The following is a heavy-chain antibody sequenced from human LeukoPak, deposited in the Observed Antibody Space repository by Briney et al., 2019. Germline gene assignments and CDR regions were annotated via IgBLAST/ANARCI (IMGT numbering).Heavy chain of an antibody. Sequence: PGGSLRLSCAASGFSFSSYTMNWVRQAPGKGLEWVASISGSSSHIYYADSMKGRFTISRDSAKKSLYLQMNSLRVEDTAVYSWARDRSPNSWSPGFDPWGQGALVTVSS. V-gene: IGHV3-21*01. D-gene: IGHD6-13*01. J-gene: IGHJ5*02. CDR2: ISGSSSHI. CDR3: ARDRSPNSWSPGFDP. CDR1: GFSFSSYT.